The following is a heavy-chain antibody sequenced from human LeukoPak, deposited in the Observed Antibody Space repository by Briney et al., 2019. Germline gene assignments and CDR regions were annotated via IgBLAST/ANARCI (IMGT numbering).Heavy chain of an antibody. CDR2: IYDSGTT. CDR3: AGRRSSGWYAY. CDR1: GFTVSSNY. J-gene: IGHJ4*02. V-gene: IGHV3-53*01. D-gene: IGHD6-19*01. Sequence: GGSLRLPCATSGFTVSSNYMSWVRQAPGKGLEWVSVIYDSGTTYYADSVKGRFLIFRDTSKNTVDLQMNSLRVEDTAVYYCAGRRSSGWYAYWGQGTLVTVSS.